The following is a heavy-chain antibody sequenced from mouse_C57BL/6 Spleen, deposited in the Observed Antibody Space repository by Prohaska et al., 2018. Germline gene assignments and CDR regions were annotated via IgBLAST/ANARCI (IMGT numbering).Heavy chain of an antibody. Sequence: QVQLQQPGAELVKPVASVKLSCKASGYTFTSYWMQWVKQRPGQGLEWIGEIDPSDSYTNYNQKFKGKATLTVDTSSSTAYMQLSSLTSEDSAVYYCARLYGYDEGYAMDYWGQGTSVTVSS. CDR2: IDPSDSYT. J-gene: IGHJ4*01. V-gene: IGHV1-50*01. D-gene: IGHD2-2*01. CDR1: GYTFTSYW. CDR3: ARLYGYDEGYAMDY.